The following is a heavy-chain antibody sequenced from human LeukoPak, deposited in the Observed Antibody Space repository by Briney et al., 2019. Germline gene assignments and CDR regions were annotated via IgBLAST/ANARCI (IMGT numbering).Heavy chain of an antibody. CDR1: GYIFSTYS. D-gene: IGHD3-22*01. V-gene: IGHV7-4-1*02. J-gene: IGHJ3*02. CDR3: ARENYYDIPAAFDI. Sequence: ASVKVSCKASGYIFSTYSINWVRQAPGQGLEWMGWISTNTGNPTYARGFSGRFVFSLDTAVSTAYLQISSLKAEDTVVYYCARENYYDIPAAFDIWGQGTMVTVSS. CDR2: ISTNTGNP.